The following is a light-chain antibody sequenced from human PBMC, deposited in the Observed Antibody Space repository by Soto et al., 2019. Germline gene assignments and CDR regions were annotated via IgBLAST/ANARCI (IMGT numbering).Light chain of an antibody. CDR2: AAS. J-gene: IGKJ2*01. Sequence: DIQMTQSPSSVSASVGDRVTITCRASQGIRSWLAWYQQKPGKAPKLLIYAASSLQSGVPSRFSGSGSGTDFTLTISSLQPEDFATYYCQQANSFHLPYTFGQGTKLEIK. CDR1: QGIRSW. CDR3: QQANSFHLPYT. V-gene: IGKV1-12*01.